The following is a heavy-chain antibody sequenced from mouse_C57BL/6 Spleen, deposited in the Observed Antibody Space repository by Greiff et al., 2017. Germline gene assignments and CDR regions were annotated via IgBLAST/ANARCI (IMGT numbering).Heavy chain of an antibody. CDR3: ARGLYYGSSSPYFDY. Sequence: QVRLQQPGAELVMPGASVKLSCKASGYTFTSYWMHWVKQRPGQGLEWIGEIDPSDSYTNYNQKFKGKSTLTVDKSSSTAYMQLSSLTSEDSAVYYCARGLYYGSSSPYFDYWGQGTTLTVSS. J-gene: IGHJ2*01. CDR1: GYTFTSYW. D-gene: IGHD1-1*01. V-gene: IGHV1-69*01. CDR2: IDPSDSYT.